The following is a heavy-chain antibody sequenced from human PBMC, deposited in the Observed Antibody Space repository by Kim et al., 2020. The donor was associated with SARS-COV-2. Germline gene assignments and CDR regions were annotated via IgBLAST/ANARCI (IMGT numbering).Heavy chain of an antibody. J-gene: IGHJ6*02. CDR1: GGSVSSSSSY. D-gene: IGHD6-13*01. CDR3: ARDRREAPPYHITAAGDYYYYALDV. Sequence: SETLSLTCSVSGGSVSSSSSYWSWIRQPPGKGLEWIGYIHYSGSTNYNPSLKSRVTISVDTSKNQFSLNVRSVTAADTAVYYCARDRREAPPYHITAAGDYYYYALDVWGQGTTVTVSS. V-gene: IGHV4-61*01. CDR2: IHYSGST.